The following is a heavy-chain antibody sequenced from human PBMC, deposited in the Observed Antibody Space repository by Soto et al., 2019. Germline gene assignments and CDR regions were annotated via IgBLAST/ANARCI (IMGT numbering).Heavy chain of an antibody. CDR3: ANRFSGGRYSSSSDDY. CDR1: GASIGSGPYY. D-gene: IGHD6-6*01. V-gene: IGHV4-39*02. Sequence: SETLSLTCTVSGASIGSGPYYWGWIRQPPGKGLEWIGSISYVGTTYYNPSLKGRVTLSVDTSKKHYSLYLTSVTAADTAVYYCANRFSGGRYSSSSDDYWGQGMLVTASS. CDR2: ISYVGTT. J-gene: IGHJ4*02.